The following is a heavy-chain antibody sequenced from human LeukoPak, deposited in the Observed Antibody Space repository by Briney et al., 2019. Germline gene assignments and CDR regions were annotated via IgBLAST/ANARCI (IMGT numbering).Heavy chain of an antibody. Sequence: SVKVSCKASGYTFTSYGISWVRQAPGQGLEWMGGIIPIFGTANYAQKFQGRVTITADESTSTAYMELSSLRSEDTAVYYCARREDIVVVPAAIPRGGYFDWLGAFDIWGQGTMVTVSS. CDR3: ARREDIVVVPAAIPRGGYFDWLGAFDI. CDR2: IIPIFGTA. V-gene: IGHV1-69*13. D-gene: IGHD2-2*02. J-gene: IGHJ3*02. CDR1: GYTFTSYG.